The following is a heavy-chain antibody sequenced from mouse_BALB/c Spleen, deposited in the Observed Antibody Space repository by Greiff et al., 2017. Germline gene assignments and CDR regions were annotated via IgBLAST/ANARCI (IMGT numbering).Heavy chain of an antibody. D-gene: IGHD1-1*02. CDR2: ISSGSSTI. J-gene: IGHJ2*01. V-gene: IGHV5-17*02. Sequence: DVHLVESGGGLVQPGGSRKLSCAASGFTFSSFGMHWVRQAPEKGLEWVAYISSGSSTIYYADTVKGRFTISRDNPKNTLFLQMTSLRSEDTAMYYCARGRFSYYAMDYWGQGTTLTVSS. CDR1: GFTFSSFG. CDR3: ARGRFSYYAMDY.